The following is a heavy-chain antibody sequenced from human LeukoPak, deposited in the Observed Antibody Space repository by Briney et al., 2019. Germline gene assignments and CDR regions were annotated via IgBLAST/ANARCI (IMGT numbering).Heavy chain of an antibody. CDR3: ARGQELVRSYYFDS. CDR2: ISSGAGTTI. Sequence: GGSLRLSCAASGFSISDYYMNWVRQAPGKGLEWISYISSGAGTTIKYADSVKGRFTISRDNAQNSLFLQINSLRAEDTAVYYCARGQELVRSYYFDSWGQGTLVTVSS. D-gene: IGHD1-1*01. V-gene: IGHV3-11*01. CDR1: GFSISDYY. J-gene: IGHJ4*02.